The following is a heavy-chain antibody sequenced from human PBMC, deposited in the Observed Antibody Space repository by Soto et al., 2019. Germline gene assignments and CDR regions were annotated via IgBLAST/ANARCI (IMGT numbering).Heavy chain of an antibody. V-gene: IGHV4-34*01. CDR3: SRGGSGFDVVYSHYCGMDV. CDR1: GGSFSGYY. D-gene: IGHD6-25*01. J-gene: IGHJ6*02. CDR2: INHSGST. Sequence: QVQLQQWGAGLLKPSETLSLTCAVYGGSFSGYYWSWIRQPPGKGLEWIGEINHSGSTNYNPSLKSRRTISVDTSKNKFSLMLSSVIAAAKAVYYCSRGGSGFDVVYSHYCGMDVWGQGTLVTVSS.